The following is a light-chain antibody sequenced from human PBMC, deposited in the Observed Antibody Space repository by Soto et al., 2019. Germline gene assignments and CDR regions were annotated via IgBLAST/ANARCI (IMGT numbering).Light chain of an antibody. V-gene: IGKV3-20*01. CDR2: SAS. CDR3: QQYGSSPRIT. Sequence: EIVLTQSPGTLSLSPGERGTLSCRASQNLGTLYLAWFQQKSGQAPRLLIYSASRRATGIPDRFTGSGSGTDFTLTINRVEPEDFAVYYCQQYGSSPRITFGQGTRLEIK. J-gene: IGKJ5*01. CDR1: QNLGTLY.